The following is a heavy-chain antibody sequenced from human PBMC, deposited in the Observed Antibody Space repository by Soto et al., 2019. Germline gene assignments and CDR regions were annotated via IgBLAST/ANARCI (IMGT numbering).Heavy chain of an antibody. V-gene: IGHV4-4*02. J-gene: IGHJ4*02. CDR2: IYGTGST. CDR1: AGSFTRNNW. D-gene: IGHD1-7*01. Sequence: PSETLSLTCAVSAGSFTRNNWWTWVRQPPGQGLEWIGEIYGTGSTNYNPSLKSRVTISLDKSENQFSLKVTSLTAADTAVYYCASRDPGTSVDYWGQGTLVTVSS. CDR3: ASRDPGTSVDY.